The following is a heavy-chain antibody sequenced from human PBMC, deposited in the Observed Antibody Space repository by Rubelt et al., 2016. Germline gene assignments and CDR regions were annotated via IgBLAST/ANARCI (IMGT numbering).Heavy chain of an antibody. CDR3: ARGRILLGYYYGMDV. CDR2: IYSGGST. D-gene: IGHD2/OR15-2a*01. CDR1: GFTVSSNY. V-gene: IGHV3-53*01. Sequence: EVQLVESGGGLIQPGGSLRLSCAASGFTVSSNYMSWVRQAPGKGLEWVSVIYSGGSTYYADSVKGRFTMSRDKSKNTLYCQMNSRRAEDTAVYYCARGRILLGYYYGMDVWGQGTTVTVSS. J-gene: IGHJ6*02.